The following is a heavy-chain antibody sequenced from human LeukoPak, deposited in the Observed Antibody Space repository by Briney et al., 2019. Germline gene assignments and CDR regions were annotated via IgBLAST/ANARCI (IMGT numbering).Heavy chain of an antibody. Sequence: PGGSLRLSCAASGFTFSTYGMHWVRQAPGKGLEWVAFIRYDGSNKYYAESAKGRFTISRDNSKNTLYLQMNSLRAEDTAVYYCAMLATHGDYWGQGTLVTVSS. D-gene: IGHD5-24*01. CDR2: IRYDGSNK. J-gene: IGHJ4*02. V-gene: IGHV3-30*02. CDR1: GFTFSTYG. CDR3: AMLATHGDY.